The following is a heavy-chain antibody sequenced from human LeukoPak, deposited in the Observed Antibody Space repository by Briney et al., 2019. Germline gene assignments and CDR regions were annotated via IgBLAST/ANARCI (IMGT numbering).Heavy chain of an antibody. D-gene: IGHD1-26*01. J-gene: IGHJ5*02. CDR1: GYTFTSYG. Sequence: VASVKVSCKASGYTFTSYGISWVRQAPGQGLEWMGWINPNSGGTNYAQKFQGRVTMTRDTSISTAYMELSRLRSDDTAVYYCARGSGSYWTYHWFDPWGQGTLVTVSS. CDR2: INPNSGGT. CDR3: ARGSGSYWTYHWFDP. V-gene: IGHV1-2*02.